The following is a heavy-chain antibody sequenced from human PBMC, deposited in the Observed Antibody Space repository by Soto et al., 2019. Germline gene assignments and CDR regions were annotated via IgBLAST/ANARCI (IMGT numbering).Heavy chain of an antibody. J-gene: IGHJ5*02. CDR2: INAGNGNT. D-gene: IGHD2-15*01. CDR3: ARGRGGGGSSLGLDP. Sequence: ASVKVSCKASGYTFTSYAMHWVRQAPGQRLEWMGWINAGNGNTKYSQKFQGRVTITRDTSASTAYMELSSLRSEDTAVYYCARGRGGGGSSLGLDPWGQGTLVTVSS. V-gene: IGHV1-3*01. CDR1: GYTFTSYA.